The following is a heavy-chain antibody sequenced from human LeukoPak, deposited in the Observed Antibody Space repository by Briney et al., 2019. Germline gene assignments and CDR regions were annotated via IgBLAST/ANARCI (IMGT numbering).Heavy chain of an antibody. CDR2: IKEDGSEK. CDR1: GFLFSRYW. V-gene: IGHV3-7*01. D-gene: IGHD1-14*01. CDR3: ARDSFETDIDY. Sequence: PGGSLRLSCAASGFLFSRYWMSWVRQAPGKGLEWVANIKEDGSEKYYVESMKGQFTISRDNVKNSLYLQINSLRAEDTAVYYCARDSFETDIDYWGQGTLVTVSS. J-gene: IGHJ4*02.